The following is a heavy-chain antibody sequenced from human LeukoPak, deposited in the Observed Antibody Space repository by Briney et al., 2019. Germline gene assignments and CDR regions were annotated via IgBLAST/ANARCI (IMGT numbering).Heavy chain of an antibody. D-gene: IGHD1-26*01. CDR1: GFTFSTYW. J-gene: IGHJ4*02. Sequence: PGGSLRLSCAASGFTFSTYWMSWVRQAPGKGLEWVASIKEDGSERYYVDSVKGRFTISRDNAKNSLFLQMNSLRVEDTAVYYCVRGRMGMGVWGQGTLVTVSS. V-gene: IGHV3-7*03. CDR2: IKEDGSER. CDR3: VRGRMGMGV.